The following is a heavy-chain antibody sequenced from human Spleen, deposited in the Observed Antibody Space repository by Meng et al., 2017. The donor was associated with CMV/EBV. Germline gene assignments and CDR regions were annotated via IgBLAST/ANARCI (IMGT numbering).Heavy chain of an antibody. J-gene: IGHJ4*02. CDR2: ISSSGSTI. CDR1: RFSLSGYE. CDR3: ARGKYNWNYLFDS. V-gene: IGHV3-48*03. D-gene: IGHD1-7*01. Sequence: GESLKISCAASRFSLSGYEMNWVRQAPGKGLEWVSYISSSGSTIYYADSVRGRFTISRDSAKSSLYLQMNSLRAKGTAIYYCARGKYNWNYLFDSWGQGTLVTVSS.